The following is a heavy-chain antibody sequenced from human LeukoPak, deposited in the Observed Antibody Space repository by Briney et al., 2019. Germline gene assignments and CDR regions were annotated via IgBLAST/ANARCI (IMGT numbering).Heavy chain of an antibody. CDR2: VNWNGGTI. Sequence: LRLSCAASGFTFDDYAMHWVRQAPGKGLEWVSGVNWNGGTIGYADSVKGRFTISRDDAKNSLYLQMNSLRAEDTALYYCAKVVSWSFDIWGQGKMVTVSS. J-gene: IGHJ3*02. CDR1: GFTFDDYA. CDR3: AKVVSWSFDI. V-gene: IGHV3-9*01. D-gene: IGHD1-14*01.